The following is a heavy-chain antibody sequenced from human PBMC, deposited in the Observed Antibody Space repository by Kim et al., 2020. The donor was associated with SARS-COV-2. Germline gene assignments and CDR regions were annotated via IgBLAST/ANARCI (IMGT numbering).Heavy chain of an antibody. CDR2: ITGNGGTT. CDR3: ANRDYAEASDFYPLFDY. V-gene: IGHV3-23*01. D-gene: IGHD3-16*01. J-gene: IGHJ4*02. CDR1: GFTFKNYA. Sequence: GGSLRLSCAASGFTFKNYAMAWVRQAPGKGLEWVSGITGNGGTTYYADFVKGRLTISRDNSKNTLYLQMNSLRDDDTAVYYCANRDYAEASDFYPLFDYWGQGTLVTVSS.